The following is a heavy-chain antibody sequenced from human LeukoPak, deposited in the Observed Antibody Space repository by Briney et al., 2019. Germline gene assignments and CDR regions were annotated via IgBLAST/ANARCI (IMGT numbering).Heavy chain of an antibody. J-gene: IGHJ4*02. CDR1: GGSISSYY. CDR3: AGHHPRNTVDF. Sequence: SETLSLTCTVSGGSISSYYWSWIRQPPGKGLERIAYISDIGSINYNPSLKSRVTISLETSKNQFSLKLSSVTAADTAVYYCAGHHPRNTVDFWGQGTLVTVSS. D-gene: IGHD2-8*02. V-gene: IGHV4-59*08. CDR2: ISDIGSI.